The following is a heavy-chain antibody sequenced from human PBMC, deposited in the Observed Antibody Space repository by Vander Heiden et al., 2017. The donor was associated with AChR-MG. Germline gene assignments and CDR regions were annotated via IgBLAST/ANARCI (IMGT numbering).Heavy chain of an antibody. Sequence: QVQLVESGGGVVQPGRSLRLSGAASGFTCSSYGMHWDRQAPGKGLGWVAVIPYDGSNQYYADSVKGRFTISRDNSKNTLYLQMNSLRAEDTAVYYCAKDPKRYGDYSDYWGQGTLVTVSS. J-gene: IGHJ4*02. D-gene: IGHD4-17*01. CDR2: IPYDGSNQ. V-gene: IGHV3-30*18. CDR3: AKDPKRYGDYSDY. CDR1: GFTCSSYG.